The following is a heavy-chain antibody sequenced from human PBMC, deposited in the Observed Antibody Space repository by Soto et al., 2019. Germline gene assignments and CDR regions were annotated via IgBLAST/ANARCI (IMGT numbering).Heavy chain of an antibody. CDR1: GFTFSNAW. D-gene: IGHD5-18*01. V-gene: IGHV3-15*07. Sequence: GGSLRLSCAASGFTFSNAWMNWVRQAPGKGLEWVGRIKSKTDGGTTDYAAPVKGRFTISRGDSKNTLYLQMNSLKTEDTAVYYCTTRRGLNTAMVTGGDYWGQGTLVTVSS. CDR2: IKSKTDGGTT. CDR3: TTRRGLNTAMVTGGDY. J-gene: IGHJ4*02.